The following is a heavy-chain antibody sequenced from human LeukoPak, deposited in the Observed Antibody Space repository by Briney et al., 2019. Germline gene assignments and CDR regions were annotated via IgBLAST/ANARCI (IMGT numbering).Heavy chain of an antibody. V-gene: IGHV3-20*04. D-gene: IGHD3-22*01. CDR2: INWNGGST. Sequence: GGSLRLSCAASGITFDDYGMSWVRQAPGKGLEWVSGINWNGGSTGYADSVKGRFTISRDNAKNSLYLQMNSLRAEDTALYYCARATHYYESSGYDYWGQGTLVTVSS. CDR3: ARATHYYESSGYDY. J-gene: IGHJ4*02. CDR1: GITFDDYG.